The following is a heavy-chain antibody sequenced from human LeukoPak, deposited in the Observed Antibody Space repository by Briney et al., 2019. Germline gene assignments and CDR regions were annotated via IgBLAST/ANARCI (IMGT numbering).Heavy chain of an antibody. CDR2: ISGSGGST. D-gene: IGHD2-2*01. J-gene: IGHJ6*02. V-gene: IGHV3-23*01. CDR1: GFTFSSHA. Sequence: GGSLRLSCAASGFTFSSHAMNWVRQAPGKGLEWVSAISGSGGSTYYADSVKGRFTISRDNSKNTLYLQMNSLRAEDTAVYYCAKEVVVVPAAVYYYGMDVWGQGTTVTVSS. CDR3: AKEVVVVPAAVYYYGMDV.